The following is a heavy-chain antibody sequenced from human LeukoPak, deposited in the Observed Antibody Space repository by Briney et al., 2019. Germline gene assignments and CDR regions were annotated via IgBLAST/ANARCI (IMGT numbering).Heavy chain of an antibody. V-gene: IGHV3-74*01. CDR2: INNDGSST. J-gene: IGHJ6*03. Sequence: PGGSLRLSCGASGFTFSSYWMHWVRQAPGKGLVWVSRINNDGSSTSYADSVQGRFTISRDNAKNTLYLQMNSLRAGDTALYYCARVARGDYYYYYMDVWGKGTTVTVSS. CDR3: ARVARGDYYYYYMDV. D-gene: IGHD3-10*01. CDR1: GFTFSSYW.